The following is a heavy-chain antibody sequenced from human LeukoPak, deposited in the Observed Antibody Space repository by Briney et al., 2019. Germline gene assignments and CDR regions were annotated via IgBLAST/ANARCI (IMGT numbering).Heavy chain of an antibody. V-gene: IGHV1-69*04. D-gene: IGHD6-6*01. CDR2: IIPILGIA. CDR3: ARRTSIAAHHYYMDV. J-gene: IGHJ6*03. CDR1: GGTFSSYA. Sequence: ASVKVSCKASGGTFSSYAISWVRQAPGQGLEWMGRIIPILGIANYAQKFQGRVTITADKSTSTAYMELSSLRSEDTAVYYCARRTSIAAHHYYMDVWGKGTTVTVSS.